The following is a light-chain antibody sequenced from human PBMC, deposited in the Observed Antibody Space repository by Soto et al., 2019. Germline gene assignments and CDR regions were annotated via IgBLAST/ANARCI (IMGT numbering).Light chain of an antibody. CDR1: QSIGHF. CDR3: QHSYSTLLT. Sequence: DIQMTQSPSSLSASVGDRVTITCRASQSIGHFLSWFQQRPGKAPKVLIYTASSLSSGVPSRFRGSGSGTDLTLTLSSLQPEDFATYYRQHSYSTLLTLGGGTKAELK. V-gene: IGKV1-39*01. CDR2: TAS. J-gene: IGKJ4*01.